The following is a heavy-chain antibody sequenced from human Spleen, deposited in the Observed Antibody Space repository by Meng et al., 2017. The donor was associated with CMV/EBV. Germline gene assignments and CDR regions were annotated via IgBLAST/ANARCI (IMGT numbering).Heavy chain of an antibody. V-gene: IGHV3-30-3*01. CDR1: GFSFSSYT. Sequence: GGSLRLSCAASGFSFSSYTMHWVRQAPGKGLEWVAGISHDGNNKYNSDSVKGRFTVSRDNSKNTLYLQMNSLRAEDTAVYYCASTPKWLRLAVAGDYWGQGTLVTVSS. D-gene: IGHD5-12*01. CDR3: ASTPKWLRLAVAGDY. J-gene: IGHJ4*02. CDR2: ISHDGNNK.